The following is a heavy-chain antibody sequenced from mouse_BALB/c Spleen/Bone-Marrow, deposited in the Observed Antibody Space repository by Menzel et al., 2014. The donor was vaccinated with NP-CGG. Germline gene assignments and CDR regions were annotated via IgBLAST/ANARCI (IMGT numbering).Heavy chain of an antibody. J-gene: IGHJ4*01. V-gene: IGHV1-9*01. Sequence: QVQLKQSGAELMKPGASVKISCKATGYTFSSYWIEWVKQRPGHGLEWIGEILPGSGNTNYNEKFKGKATFTADTSSNTAYTQLSSLTSEDSAVYYCAREDITTVVEMDYWGQGTSVTVSS. CDR1: GYTFSSYW. CDR2: ILPGSGNT. D-gene: IGHD1-1*01. CDR3: AREDITTVVEMDY.